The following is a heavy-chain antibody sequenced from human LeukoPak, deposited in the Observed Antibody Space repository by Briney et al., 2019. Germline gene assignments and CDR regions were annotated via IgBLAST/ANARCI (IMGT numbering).Heavy chain of an antibody. Sequence: SETLSLTCTVSGGSVSSGSYYWSWIRQPPGKGLEWIGYIYYSGSTNYNPSLKSRVTISVDTSKNQFSLKLSSVTAADTAVYYCASYSYYYDSSGYLDYWGQGTLVTVSS. CDR3: ASYSYYYDSSGYLDY. CDR2: IYYSGST. D-gene: IGHD3-22*01. J-gene: IGHJ4*02. CDR1: GGSVSSGSYY. V-gene: IGHV4-61*01.